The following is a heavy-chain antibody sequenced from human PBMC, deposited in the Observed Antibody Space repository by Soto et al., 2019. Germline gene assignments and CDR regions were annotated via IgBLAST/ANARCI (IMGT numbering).Heavy chain of an antibody. D-gene: IGHD6-19*01. J-gene: IGHJ4*02. CDR3: ARAGPYSSGSGRLDY. Sequence: SETLSLTCTVSGGSISSYYWSWIRQPPGKGLEWIGYIYYSGSTNYNPSLKSRVTISVDTSKNQFSLKLSSVTAADTAVYYCARAGPYSSGSGRLDYWGQGTLVTVSS. CDR1: GGSISSYY. V-gene: IGHV4-59*01. CDR2: IYYSGST.